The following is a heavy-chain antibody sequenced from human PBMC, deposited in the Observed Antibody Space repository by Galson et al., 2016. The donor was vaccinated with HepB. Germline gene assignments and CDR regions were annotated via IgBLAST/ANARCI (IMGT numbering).Heavy chain of an antibody. Sequence: SLRLSCAASGFTFSSYSMNWVRQAPGKGLEWVSYISSSSTTIYYADSVKGRFTISRDNAKNSLYLQMSSLRAEDTAVYYCATQSASTKCYWCFDPWGQGTLVTVS. D-gene: IGHD2-2*01. V-gene: IGHV3-48*01. CDR1: GFTFSSYS. CDR2: ISSSSTTI. J-gene: IGHJ5*02. CDR3: ATQSASTKCYWCFDP.